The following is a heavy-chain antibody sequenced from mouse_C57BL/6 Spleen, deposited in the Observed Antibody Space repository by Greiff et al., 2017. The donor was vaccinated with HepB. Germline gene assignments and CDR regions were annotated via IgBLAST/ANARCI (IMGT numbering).Heavy chain of an antibody. CDR3: ARSPYYGNYDWYFDV. V-gene: IGHV1-64*01. J-gene: IGHJ1*03. D-gene: IGHD2-10*01. CDR2: IHPNSGST. CDR1: GYTFTSYW. Sequence: QVHVKQSGAELVKPGASVKLSCKASGYTFTSYWMHWVKQRPGQGLEWIGMIHPNSGSTNYNEKFKSKATLTVDKSSSTAYMQLSSLTSEDSAVYYCARSPYYGNYDWYFDVWGTGTTVTVSS.